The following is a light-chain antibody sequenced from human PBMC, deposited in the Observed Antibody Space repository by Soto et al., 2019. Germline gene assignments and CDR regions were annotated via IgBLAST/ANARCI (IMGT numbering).Light chain of an antibody. Sequence: EIVLTQSPGTLSLSPGGRATLSCRASQSVISTYLAWYQQKPGQAPRLLIYGASSRATGIPDRFSGSGSGTEFTPTISSLQPDDSATYYCLQDINYPWTFGQGTKVDIK. J-gene: IGKJ1*01. CDR1: QSVISTY. CDR3: LQDINYPWT. CDR2: GAS. V-gene: IGKV3-20*01.